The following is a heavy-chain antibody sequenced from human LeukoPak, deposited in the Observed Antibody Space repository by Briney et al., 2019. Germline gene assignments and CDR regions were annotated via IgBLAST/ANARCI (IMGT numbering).Heavy chain of an antibody. CDR3: ARSTATQYDFWSGYSYFDY. CDR2: INPNSGGT. V-gene: IGHV1-2*02. Sequence: ASVKVSCKASGYTFTGYYMHWVRQAPGQGLEWMGGINPNSGGTNYAQKFQGRVTMTRDTSISTAYMELSRLRSDDTAVYYCARSTATQYDFWSGYSYFDYWGQGTLVTVSS. D-gene: IGHD3-3*01. J-gene: IGHJ4*02. CDR1: GYTFTGYY.